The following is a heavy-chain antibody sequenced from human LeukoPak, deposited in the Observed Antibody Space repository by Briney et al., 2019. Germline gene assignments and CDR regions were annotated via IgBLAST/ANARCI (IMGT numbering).Heavy chain of an antibody. J-gene: IGHJ4*02. CDR1: GGTFSSYT. CDR2: IIPILGIA. V-gene: IGHV1-69*02. D-gene: IGHD1-26*01. Sequence: SVKVSCKASGGTFSSYTISWVRQAPGQGLEWMGRIIPILGIANYAQKFQGRVTITADKSTSTAYMELSSLKSEDTAVYYCASLLTGGSYADYWGQGTLVTVSS. CDR3: ASLLTGGSYADY.